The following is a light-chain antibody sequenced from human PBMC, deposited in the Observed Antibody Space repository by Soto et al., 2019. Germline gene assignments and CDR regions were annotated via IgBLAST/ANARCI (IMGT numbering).Light chain of an antibody. V-gene: IGKV1-5*01. CDR1: QSISSW. CDR3: QKYSSAPQT. J-gene: IGKJ1*01. Sequence: DIQMTQSPSTLSASVLYRVTITCRASQSISSWLAWFQQKPGKAPKLLMYDASSLESGVPSRFSGSGSGTDFTLTISSLQPEDVATYYCQKYSSAPQTFGQGTKVDIK. CDR2: DAS.